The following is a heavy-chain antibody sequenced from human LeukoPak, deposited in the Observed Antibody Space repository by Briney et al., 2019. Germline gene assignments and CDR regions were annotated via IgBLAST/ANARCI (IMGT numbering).Heavy chain of an antibody. V-gene: IGHV4-59*01. Sequence: PSETLSLTCTVSGGSIRSYYWSWIRQPPGKGLEWIGYIYYSGSTNYNPSLKSRVTISVDTSKNQFSLKLSSVTAADTAVYYCARAFSGGYYYYGMDVWGQGTTVTVSS. J-gene: IGHJ6*02. D-gene: IGHD1-26*01. CDR3: ARAFSGGYYYYGMDV. CDR1: GGSIRSYY. CDR2: IYYSGST.